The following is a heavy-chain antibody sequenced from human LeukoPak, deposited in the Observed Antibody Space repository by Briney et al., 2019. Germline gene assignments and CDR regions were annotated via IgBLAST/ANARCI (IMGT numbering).Heavy chain of an antibody. V-gene: IGHV5-51*01. Sequence: GASLKISCKGSGYSSTSYWIGWVRQMPGKGLEWMGIIYPGDSDTTYSPSFQSQVTISANKAISTAYLQWSSLKASDTAMYYCARRESRHCTNCVCYWPPRLDYWGQGTLVTVSS. CDR1: GYSSTSYW. D-gene: IGHD2-8*01. CDR3: ARRESRHCTNCVCYWPPRLDY. CDR2: IYPGDSDT. J-gene: IGHJ4*02.